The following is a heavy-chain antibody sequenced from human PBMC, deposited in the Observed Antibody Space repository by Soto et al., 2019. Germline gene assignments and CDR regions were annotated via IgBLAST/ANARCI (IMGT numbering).Heavy chain of an antibody. CDR1: GDSISSSSYY. J-gene: IGHJ4*02. Sequence: QLQLQESGPGLVKTSETLSLTCIVSGDSISSSSYYWGWIRQPPGKGLEWMGSVYFSGATNYNSALKSRVTISVDTSKNQFSRKLSSVTAADTAVYYCARVRRSGWYLDYWGQGTLVTVSS. D-gene: IGHD6-19*01. CDR3: ARVRRSGWYLDY. CDR2: VYFSGAT. V-gene: IGHV4-39*01.